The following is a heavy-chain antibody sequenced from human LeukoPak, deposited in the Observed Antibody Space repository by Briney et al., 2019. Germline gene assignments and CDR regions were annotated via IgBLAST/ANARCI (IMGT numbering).Heavy chain of an antibody. CDR1: GGSFSGYY. V-gene: IGHV4-34*01. J-gene: IGHJ4*02. CDR2: INHSGST. CDR3: ARGQGSSSVPGYCFDY. D-gene: IGHD6-13*01. Sequence: SETLSLTCAVYGGSFSGYYWSWIRQPPGKGLEWIGEINHSGSTNYNPSLKSRVTISVDTSKNQFSLKLSSVTAADTAVYYCARGQGSSSVPGYCFDYWGQGTLVTVSS.